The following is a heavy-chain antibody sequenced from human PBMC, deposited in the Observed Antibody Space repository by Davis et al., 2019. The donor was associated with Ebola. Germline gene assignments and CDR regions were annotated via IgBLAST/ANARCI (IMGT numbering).Heavy chain of an antibody. Sequence: GESLKISCAASGFPFKNYAMHWVRQAPGKGLEWVTIPSYDGNSEYYADSVKGRFTISRDNSKNTLYLQMNSLRAEDTAVYYCARDTQWLVPFDYWGQGTLVTVSS. D-gene: IGHD6-19*01. CDR1: GFPFKNYA. CDR2: PSYDGNSE. CDR3: ARDTQWLVPFDY. J-gene: IGHJ4*02. V-gene: IGHV3-30-3*01.